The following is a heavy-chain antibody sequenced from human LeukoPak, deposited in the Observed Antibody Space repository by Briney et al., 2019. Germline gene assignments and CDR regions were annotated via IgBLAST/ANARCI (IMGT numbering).Heavy chain of an antibody. D-gene: IGHD3-10*01. J-gene: IGHJ4*02. CDR1: GFTFSSYA. V-gene: IGHV3-23*01. Sequence: PGGSLRLSCAASGFTFSSYAMRWVRQAPGKGLEWVSAISGSGGSTYYADSVKGRFTISRDNSKNTLYLQMNSLRAEDTAVYYCAKDRVWFGERNPFDYWGQGTLVTVSS. CDR2: ISGSGGST. CDR3: AKDRVWFGERNPFDY.